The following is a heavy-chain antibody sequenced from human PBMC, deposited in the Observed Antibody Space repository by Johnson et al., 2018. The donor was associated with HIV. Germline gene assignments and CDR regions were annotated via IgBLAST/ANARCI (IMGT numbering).Heavy chain of an antibody. CDR2: INWNGGST. J-gene: IGHJ3*02. CDR1: GLKFDDYG. V-gene: IGHV3-20*04. D-gene: IGHD1-14*01. Sequence: VPLVESGGGVVRPGGSLRLSCAASGLKFDDYGMSWVRQAPGKGLEWVSGINWNGGSTGYADSVKGRFTISRDNANNSLYLQMNSLRAEDTAVYYCAIIWNHTFDIWGQGTVVTVSS. CDR3: AIIWNHTFDI.